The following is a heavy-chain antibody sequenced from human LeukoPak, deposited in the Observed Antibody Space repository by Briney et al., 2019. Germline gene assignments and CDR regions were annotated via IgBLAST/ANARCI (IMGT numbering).Heavy chain of an antibody. D-gene: IGHD3-10*01. Sequence: GGSLRLSCAASGFTVSSNYMSWVRQAPGKGLEWVSVIYSGGSTYYADSVKGRFTISRDNSKNTLYLQMNSLRAEDTAVYYCARDLPPPSVGHYGSGSYSNWGQGTLVTVSS. CDR3: ARDLPPPSVGHYGSGSYSN. CDR2: IYSGGST. CDR1: GFTVSSNY. J-gene: IGHJ4*02. V-gene: IGHV3-66*01.